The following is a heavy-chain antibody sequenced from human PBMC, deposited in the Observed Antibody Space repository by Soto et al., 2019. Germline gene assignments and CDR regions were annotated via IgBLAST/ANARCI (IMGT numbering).Heavy chain of an antibody. J-gene: IGHJ4*02. Sequence: SETLSLTCAVYGGYFSGYYWSGIRQPPGKGLEWIGEINHSGSSNYNPSLKSRVTISVDTSKNQFSLKLSSVTAADTAVYYCAREYLETYYYDSSGYYGYFDYWGQGSLVTVSS. CDR1: GGYFSGYY. CDR3: AREYLETYYYDSSGYYGYFDY. D-gene: IGHD3-22*01. CDR2: INHSGSS. V-gene: IGHV4-34*01.